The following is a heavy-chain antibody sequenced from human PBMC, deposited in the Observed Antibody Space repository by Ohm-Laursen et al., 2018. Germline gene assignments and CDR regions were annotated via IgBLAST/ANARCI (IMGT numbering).Heavy chain of an antibody. CDR2: IYHSGST. CDR1: GYSISSGYY. V-gene: IGHV4-38-2*02. Sequence: SETLSLTCTVSGYSISSGYYWGWIRQPPGKGLEWIGSIYHSGSTYYNPSLKSRVTISVDTSKNQFSLKLSSVTAADTAVYYCARDLIAAAGTLSWFDPWGQGTLVTVSS. CDR3: ARDLIAAAGTLSWFDP. D-gene: IGHD6-13*01. J-gene: IGHJ5*02.